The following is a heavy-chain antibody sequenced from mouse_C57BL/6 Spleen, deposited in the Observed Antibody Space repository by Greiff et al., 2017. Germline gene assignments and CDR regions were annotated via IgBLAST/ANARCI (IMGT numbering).Heavy chain of an antibody. J-gene: IGHJ2*01. CDR2: ILPGSGST. D-gene: IGHD1-1*01. CDR3: ARLGITTVVLYYFDY. Sequence: VQLKQSGAELMKPGASVKLSCKATGYTFTGYWIEWVKQRPGHGLEWIGEILPGSGSTNYNEKFKGKATFTADTSSNTAYMQLSSLTTEDSAIYYCARLGITTVVLYYFDYWGQGTTLTVSS. V-gene: IGHV1-9*01. CDR1: GYTFTGYW.